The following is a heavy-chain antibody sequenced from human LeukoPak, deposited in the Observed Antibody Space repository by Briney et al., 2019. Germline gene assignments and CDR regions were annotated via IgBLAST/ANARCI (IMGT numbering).Heavy chain of an antibody. CDR2: ISGSGGST. J-gene: IGHJ4*02. D-gene: IGHD3-22*01. CDR3: AKGLERDYYYDSSGYLLYFDY. Sequence: PGGSLRLSCAASGFTFSSYAMSWVRQAPGKGLEWVSAISGSGGSTYYADSVKGRFTIPRDNSKNTLYLQMNSLRAEDTAVYYCAKGLERDYYYDSSGYLLYFDYWGQGTLVTVSS. V-gene: IGHV3-23*01. CDR1: GFTFSSYA.